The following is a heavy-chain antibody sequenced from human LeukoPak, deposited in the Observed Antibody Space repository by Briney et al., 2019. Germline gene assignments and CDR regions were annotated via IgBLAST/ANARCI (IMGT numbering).Heavy chain of an antibody. CDR1: GFPLSNYD. D-gene: IGHD2-2*01. CDR3: AKVFCTSISCPFDY. J-gene: IGHJ4*02. CDR2: FSGSGCST. V-gene: IGHV3-23*01. Sequence: PGGSLRLSCAASGFPLSNYDMSWVRQTPGKGLEWLSAFSGSGCSTYYEDSVKGRLTISRDNSKNTLYLQMNSLRAEDTAVYYCAKVFCTSISCPFDYWGQGTLVTVSS.